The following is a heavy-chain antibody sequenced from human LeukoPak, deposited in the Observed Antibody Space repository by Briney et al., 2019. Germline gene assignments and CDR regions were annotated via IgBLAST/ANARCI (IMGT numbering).Heavy chain of an antibody. CDR3: ASLPSNTVTHDY. D-gene: IGHD4-11*01. V-gene: IGHV4-38-2*01. CDR2: IYHSGST. Sequence: PSETLSLTCAGSGYSISSSYYWGWIRQPPGKGVEWIGTIYHSGSTHYNPSLKSRVTLSVDTSKNQFSLKLRSVTAADTAVYYCASLPSNTVTHDYWGQGTLVTVSS. J-gene: IGHJ4*02. CDR1: GYSISSSYY.